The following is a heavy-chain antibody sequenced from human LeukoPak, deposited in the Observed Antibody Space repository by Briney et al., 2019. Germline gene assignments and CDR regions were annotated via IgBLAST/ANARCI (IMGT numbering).Heavy chain of an antibody. CDR3: ARERGKESYYYYYYYGMDV. Sequence: TGGSLRLSCAVSGFTFSDYSLNWVRQAPGKGLEWVSYISSSSSTIYYADSVKGRFTISRDNAKNSLYLQMNSLRDEDTAVYYCARERGKESYYYYYYYGMDVWGQGTTVTVSS. D-gene: IGHD1-26*01. J-gene: IGHJ6*02. V-gene: IGHV3-48*02. CDR2: ISSSSSTI. CDR1: GFTFSDYS.